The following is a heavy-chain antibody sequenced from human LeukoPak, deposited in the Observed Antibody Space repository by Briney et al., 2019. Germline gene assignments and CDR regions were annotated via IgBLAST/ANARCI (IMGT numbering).Heavy chain of an antibody. J-gene: IGHJ4*02. V-gene: IGHV3-30-3*01. D-gene: IGHD6-6*01. CDR1: GFTFSSYA. CDR3: ARAHSSSSLASFDY. CDR2: ISYDGSNK. Sequence: GGSLRLSCAASGFTFSSYAMHWVRQAPGKGLEWVAVISYDGSNKYYADSVKGRFTISRDNSKNTLYLQMNSLRAEDTAVYYCARAHSSSSLASFDYWGQGTLVTVSS.